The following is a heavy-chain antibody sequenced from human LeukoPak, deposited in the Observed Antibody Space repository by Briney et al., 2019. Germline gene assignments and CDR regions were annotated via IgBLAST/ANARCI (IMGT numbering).Heavy chain of an antibody. V-gene: IGHV1-69*06. D-gene: IGHD3-10*01. J-gene: IGHJ6*04. Sequence: GASVRVSCKASGGTFSSYAISWVRQAPGQGLEWMGGIIPIFGTANYAQKFQGRVTITADKSTSTAYMELSSLRSEDTAVYYCVTMVRGVIERSGMDVWGKGTTVTVSS. CDR3: VTMVRGVIERSGMDV. CDR1: GGTFSSYA. CDR2: IIPIFGTA.